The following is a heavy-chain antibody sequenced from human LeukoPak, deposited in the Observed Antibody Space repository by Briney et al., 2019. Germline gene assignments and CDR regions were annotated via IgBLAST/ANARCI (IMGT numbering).Heavy chain of an antibody. CDR3: AKDGLWSRPYYFDY. CDR1: GFTFSSYS. D-gene: IGHD3-10*01. J-gene: IGHJ4*02. CDR2: ISSSSSYI. V-gene: IGHV3-21*04. Sequence: GGSLRLSCAASGFTFSSYSMNWVRQAPGKGLEWVSSISSSSSYIYYADSVKGRFTISRDNSKNTLYLQMNSLRAEDTAVYYCAKDGLWSRPYYFDYWGQGTLVTVSS.